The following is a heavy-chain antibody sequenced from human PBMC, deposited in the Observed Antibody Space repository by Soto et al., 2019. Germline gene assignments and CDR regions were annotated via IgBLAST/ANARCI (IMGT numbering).Heavy chain of an antibody. Sequence: QVQLVESGGGVVQPGRSLRLSCGASGFSFSNYGMYWVRQAPGKGLEWVAVISYGGTRKYYADSVKGRFTISRDNSKNTLYLQMNSLRAEDTAVYYCAKDIPPEIDDFWHDMDVWGQGTTVTVSS. CDR3: AKDIPPEIDDFWHDMDV. V-gene: IGHV3-30*18. CDR1: GFSFSNYG. J-gene: IGHJ6*02. CDR2: ISYGGTRK. D-gene: IGHD3-3*01.